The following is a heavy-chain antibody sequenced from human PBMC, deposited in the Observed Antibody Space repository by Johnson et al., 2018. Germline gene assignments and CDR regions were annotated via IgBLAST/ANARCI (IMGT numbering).Heavy chain of an antibody. CDR1: GFTFSSYG. CDR3: AKDLWQLVKPDV. J-gene: IGHJ6*04. CDR2: ISYDGSNK. V-gene: IGHV3-30*18. D-gene: IGHD6-13*01. Sequence: QVQLVESGGGVVQPGRSLRLSCAASGFTFSSYGMHWVRQAPGKGLEWVAVISYDGSNKYYADSVKGRFTISSDNSKNTLYLQRNSLRAEDTAVYYCAKDLWQLVKPDVWGKGTTVTVSS.